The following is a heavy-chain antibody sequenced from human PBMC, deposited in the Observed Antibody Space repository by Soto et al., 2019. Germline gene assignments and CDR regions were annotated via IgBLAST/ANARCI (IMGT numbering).Heavy chain of an antibody. J-gene: IGHJ4*02. CDR2: INAGNGNT. Sequence: ASVKVSGTASGYTFTNYAMHWVRQAPGQRLEWMGWINAGNGNTKYSQKFQGRVTITRDTSASTAYMELSSLRSEDTAVYYCASSFVVVTALDYWGQGTLVPAPQ. CDR1: GYTFTNYA. CDR3: ASSFVVVTALDY. V-gene: IGHV1-3*01. D-gene: IGHD2-21*02.